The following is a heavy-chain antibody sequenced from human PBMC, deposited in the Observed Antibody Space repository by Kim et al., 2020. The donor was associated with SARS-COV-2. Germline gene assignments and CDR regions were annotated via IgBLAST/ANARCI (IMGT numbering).Heavy chain of an antibody. V-gene: IGHV3-23*01. Sequence: GGSLRLSCAASGFTFSGYAMTWVRQAPGKGLEWVSGISDSGVATYYADSVKGRFTISRYNSKNTVFLQMDSLRVEDTAVYFCAKARGSREPVYHFDYWGQGTRVTVSS. D-gene: IGHD1-26*01. CDR3: AKARGSREPVYHFDY. CDR2: ISDSGVAT. J-gene: IGHJ4*02. CDR1: GFTFSGYA.